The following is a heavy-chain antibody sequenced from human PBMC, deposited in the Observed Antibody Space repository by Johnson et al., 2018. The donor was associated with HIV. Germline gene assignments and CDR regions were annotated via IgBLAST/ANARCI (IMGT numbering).Heavy chain of an antibody. D-gene: IGHD2-2*01. Sequence: VPLVVSGGGVVQPGGSLRLSCSASRFTFTRYGMNWIRQAPGKGLEWVSYLSSSCSSIYYADSVPGRFTISRDNAENSLYLQMNSLRAEDTAVYYCAKSPSQLGSAFDIWGQGTMVTVSS. CDR3: AKSPSQLGSAFDI. J-gene: IGHJ3*02. CDR2: LSSSCSSI. V-gene: IGHV3-48*04. CDR1: RFTFTRYG.